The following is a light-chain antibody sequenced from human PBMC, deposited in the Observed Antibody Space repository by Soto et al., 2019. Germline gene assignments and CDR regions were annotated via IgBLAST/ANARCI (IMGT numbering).Light chain of an antibody. Sequence: DIQMTQSPSSLSASVGDRVTITCQAGQDISNSLNWYQHKPGKAPKLLIYDASSLETGVPSRFGGSGSGTVFTVNISGLQPEDIATYYCQQYDNVPRTFGGGTKVDIK. CDR2: DAS. J-gene: IGKJ4*01. CDR3: QQYDNVPRT. CDR1: QDISNS. V-gene: IGKV1-33*01.